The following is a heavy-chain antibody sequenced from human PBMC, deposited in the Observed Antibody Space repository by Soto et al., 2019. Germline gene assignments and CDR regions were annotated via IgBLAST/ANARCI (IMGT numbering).Heavy chain of an antibody. J-gene: IGHJ6*02. D-gene: IGHD6-19*01. V-gene: IGHV1-8*01. Sequence: QVQLVQSGAEVKKPGASVKVSCKASGYTFTSYDINWVRQATGQGLEWMGWMNPNSGNTGYAQKFQGRVTMTRNTDISTAYRELSSLRSEDTAVYYCAREIAVAGIIYYYYGMDVWGQGTTVTVSS. CDR1: GYTFTSYD. CDR2: MNPNSGNT. CDR3: AREIAVAGIIYYYYGMDV.